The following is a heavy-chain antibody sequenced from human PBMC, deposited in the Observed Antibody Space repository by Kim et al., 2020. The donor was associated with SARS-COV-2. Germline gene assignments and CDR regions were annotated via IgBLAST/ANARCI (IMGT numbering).Heavy chain of an antibody. CDR2: IYYSGST. D-gene: IGHD2-2*01. Sequence: SETLSLTCTVSGGSISSYYWSWIRQPPGKGLEWIGYIYYSGSTNYNPSLKSRVTISVDTSKNQFSLKLSSVTAADTAAYYCARGQIVVVPAAMDHWYFDLWGRGTLVTVSS. CDR3: ARGQIVVVPAAMDHWYFDL. J-gene: IGHJ2*01. CDR1: GGSISSYY. V-gene: IGHV4-59*13.